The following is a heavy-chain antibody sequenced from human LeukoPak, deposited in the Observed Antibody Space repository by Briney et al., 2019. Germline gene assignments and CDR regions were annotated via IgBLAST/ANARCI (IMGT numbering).Heavy chain of an antibody. CDR3: ARDRVLDYGDAFDI. D-gene: IGHD4-17*01. CDR1: GFTFSSYE. CDR2: ISSSGSTI. J-gene: IGHJ3*02. V-gene: IGHV3-48*03. Sequence: GGSLRLSCAASGFTFSSYEMNWVRQAPGKGLEWVSYISSSGSTIYYADSVKGRFTISRDNAKNSLYLQMNSLRAEDTALYYCARDRVLDYGDAFDIWGQGTMVTVSS.